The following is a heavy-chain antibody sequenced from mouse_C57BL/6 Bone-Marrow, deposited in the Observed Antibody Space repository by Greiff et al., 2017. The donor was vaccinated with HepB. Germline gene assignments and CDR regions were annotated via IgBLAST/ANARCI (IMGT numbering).Heavy chain of an antibody. CDR2: ISYDGSN. V-gene: IGHV3-6*01. CDR3: ARVDAMDY. CDR1: GYSITSGYY. J-gene: IGHJ4*01. Sequence: VQLKESGPGLVKPSQSLSLTCSVTGYSITSGYYWNWIRQFPGNKLEWMGYISYDGSNNYNPSLKNRISITRDTSKNQFFLKLNSVTTEDTATYYCARVDAMDYGGQGTSVTVSS.